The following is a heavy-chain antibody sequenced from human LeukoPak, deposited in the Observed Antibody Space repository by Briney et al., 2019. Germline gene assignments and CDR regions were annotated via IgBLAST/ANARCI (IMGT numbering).Heavy chain of an antibody. CDR1: GFTFSSYS. CDR3: ARHYGSGSYYSIYTDYYYYGMDV. V-gene: IGHV3-21*01. Sequence: PGGSLRLSCAASGFTFSSYSMNWVRQAPGKGLEWVSSISSSSSYIYYADSVKGRFTISRDNAKNSLYLQMNSLRAEDTAVYYCARHYGSGSYYSIYTDYYYYGMDVWGQGTLVTVSS. D-gene: IGHD3-10*01. J-gene: IGHJ6*02. CDR2: ISSSSSYI.